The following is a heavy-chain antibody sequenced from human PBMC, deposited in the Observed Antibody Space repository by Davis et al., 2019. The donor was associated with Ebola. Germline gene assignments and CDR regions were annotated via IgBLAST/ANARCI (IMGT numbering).Heavy chain of an antibody. CDR3: ARVRYYYYYGMDV. V-gene: IGHV4-34*01. CDR1: GGSFSGYY. CDR2: INHSGST. Sequence: SETLSLTCAVYGGSFSGYYWSWIRQPPGKGLEWIGEINHSGSTNYNPSLKSRVTISVDTSKNQFSLKLSSVTAADTAVYYCARVRYYYYYGMDVWGQGTTVTVSS. J-gene: IGHJ6*02.